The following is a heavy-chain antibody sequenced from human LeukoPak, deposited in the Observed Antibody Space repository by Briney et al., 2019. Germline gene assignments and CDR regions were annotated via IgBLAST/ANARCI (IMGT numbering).Heavy chain of an antibody. Sequence: PSETLSLTCTVSGGSISSYYWSWIRRPPGKGLEWIGYIYYSGSTNYNPSLKSRVTISVDTSKNQFSLKLSSVTAADTAVYYCARDGGYDFWSGYYPDYWGQGTLVTVSS. J-gene: IGHJ4*02. CDR3: ARDGGYDFWSGYYPDY. CDR1: GGSISSYY. CDR2: IYYSGST. V-gene: IGHV4-59*01. D-gene: IGHD3-3*01.